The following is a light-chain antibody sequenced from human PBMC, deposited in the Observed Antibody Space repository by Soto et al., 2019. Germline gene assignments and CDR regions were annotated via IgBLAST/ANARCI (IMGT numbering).Light chain of an antibody. CDR1: SSNIGNTF. Sequence: QSVLTQPPSVSAAPGQKVTISCSGSSSNIGNTFVSWYQQFPRTAPKLLIYDNNKRPSGIPDRFSGSKSGTSATLGITGLQTGDEADYYCETWDSSLSAVVFGGGTKLTVL. CDR2: DNN. V-gene: IGLV1-51*01. J-gene: IGLJ2*01. CDR3: ETWDSSLSAVV.